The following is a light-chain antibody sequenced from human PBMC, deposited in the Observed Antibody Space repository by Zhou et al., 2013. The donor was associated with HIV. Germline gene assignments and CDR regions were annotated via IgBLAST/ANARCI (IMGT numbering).Light chain of an antibody. CDR3: QQSYTTPRT. J-gene: IGKJ1*01. Sequence: DIQVTQSPSSLSASVGDRITITCRTSQSISSHLNWYQQKSGKAPTLLVYAASNLQSGVPLRVTGSGSGTEFTLTIGNLQPEDFATYYCQQSYTTPRTFGQGTKVEIK. CDR1: QSISSH. CDR2: AAS. V-gene: IGKV1-39*01.